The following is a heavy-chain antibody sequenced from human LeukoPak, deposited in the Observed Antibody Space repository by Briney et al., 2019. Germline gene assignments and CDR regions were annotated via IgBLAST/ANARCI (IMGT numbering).Heavy chain of an antibody. D-gene: IGHD2-2*01. CDR1: GGSISSGGYY. CDR2: IYYSGST. CDR3: ARLQYCSGTSCYWFDP. J-gene: IGHJ5*02. Sequence: SQTLSLTCTVSGGSISSGGYYWSWIRQHPGKGLEWIGYIYYSGSTYYNPSLKSRVTISVDTSKNQFSLRLSSVTAADTAVYYCARLQYCSGTSCYWFDPWGQGTLVTVSS. V-gene: IGHV4-31*03.